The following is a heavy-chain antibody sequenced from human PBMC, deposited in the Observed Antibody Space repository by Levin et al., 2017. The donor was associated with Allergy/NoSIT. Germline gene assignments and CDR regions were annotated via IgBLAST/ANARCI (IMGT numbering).Heavy chain of an antibody. D-gene: IGHD2/OR15-2a*01. V-gene: IGHV3-23*01. CDR1: GFTFSTYHA. CDR3: AKLPAPVPKILYVAFDV. Sequence: GESLKISCAASGFTFSTYHAISWVRQAPGKGLEWVCGISGSGDTTHYADSVKGRFTISRDNSKSTVSLQMNSLKADDTATYYCAKLPAPVPKILYVAFDVWGQGTLVTVSS. CDR2: ISGSGDTT. J-gene: IGHJ3*01.